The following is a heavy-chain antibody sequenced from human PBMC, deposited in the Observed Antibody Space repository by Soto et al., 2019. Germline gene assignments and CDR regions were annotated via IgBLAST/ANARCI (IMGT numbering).Heavy chain of an antibody. CDR2: IRQDGGAQ. CDR3: VRGGHGSGSYLGAS. Sequence: GGSLRLSCVASGFTFTTYWMSWVRQAPGKGLQWVANIRQDGGAQYYVDSVKGRFTISRDNAKNSVYLQMDSLRVEGTAVYYCVRGGHGSGSYLGASWGQGILVTVSS. J-gene: IGHJ5*02. D-gene: IGHD3-10*01. CDR1: GFTFTTYW. V-gene: IGHV3-7*03.